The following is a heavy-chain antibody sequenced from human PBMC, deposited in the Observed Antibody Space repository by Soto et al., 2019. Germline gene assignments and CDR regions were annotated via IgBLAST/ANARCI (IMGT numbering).Heavy chain of an antibody. J-gene: IGHJ6*02. CDR2: IYYSGST. CDR1: GGSVSSGSYY. Sequence: PSETLSLTCTVSGGSVSSGSYYWSWIRQPPGKGLEWIGYIYYSGSTNYNPSLKSRVTISVDTSKNQFSLKLSSVTAADTAVYYCAXLSIAAPLAYYYYGMDVWGQGTTVTVSS. V-gene: IGHV4-61*01. CDR3: AXLSIAAPLAYYYYGMDV. D-gene: IGHD6-6*01.